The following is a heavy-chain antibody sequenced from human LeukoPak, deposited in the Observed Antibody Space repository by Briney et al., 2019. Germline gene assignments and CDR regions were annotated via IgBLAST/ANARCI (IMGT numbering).Heavy chain of an antibody. J-gene: IGHJ4*02. V-gene: IGHV4-34*01. D-gene: IGHD2-2*01. CDR3: ARGRNTYHTCIDY. CDR1: GGSFSGYY. CDR2: INHSRST. Sequence: SETLSLTCAVYGGSFSGYYWSWIRQPPGKGLEWIGEINHSRSTNYNRSLKSRVTISVDTSKNQFSLKLSSVTAADTAVYYCARGRNTYHTCIDYWGQGTLVTVSS.